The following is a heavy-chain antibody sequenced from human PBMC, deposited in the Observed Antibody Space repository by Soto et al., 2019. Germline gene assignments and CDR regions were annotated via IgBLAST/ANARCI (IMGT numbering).Heavy chain of an antibody. V-gene: IGHV4-31*03. J-gene: IGHJ6*03. CDR1: GGSIRSDGYY. D-gene: IGHD3-10*02. CDR2: IYDSASP. Sequence: VQLQASGPGLVRPSQTLSLSCTVSGGSIRSDGYYWCWLRQHPGKGLVWVGYIYDSASPYNNPFLKSRINISLDTSKNQFSLKGMTVTAADTAVYYCARIVMFGDFYYYVDVWGKGTTVTV. CDR3: ARIVMFGDFYYYVDV.